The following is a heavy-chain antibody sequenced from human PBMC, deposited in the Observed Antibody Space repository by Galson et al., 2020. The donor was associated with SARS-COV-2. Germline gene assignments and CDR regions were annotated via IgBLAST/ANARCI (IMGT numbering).Heavy chain of an antibody. J-gene: IGHJ3*02. CDR2: ISYDGSKK. CDR3: AKVPGGDPSNWYGALHI. CDR1: GFTFSDYA. V-gene: IGHV3-30-3*01. D-gene: IGHD1-20*01. Sequence: GGSLRLSCAASGFTFSDYALHWVRQAPGKGLEWLAVISYDGSKKYYADSVKGRFTISRDNYGNTVSLQMNGLRDDDTAVYYCAKVPGGDPSNWYGALHIWGQGTMVTVSS.